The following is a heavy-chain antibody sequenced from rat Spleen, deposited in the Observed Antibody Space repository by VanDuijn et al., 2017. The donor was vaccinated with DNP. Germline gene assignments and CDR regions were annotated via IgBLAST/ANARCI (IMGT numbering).Heavy chain of an antibody. J-gene: IGHJ2*01. Sequence: EVQLQESGPGLVKPSQSLSLTCSVTGYSITSNYWGWIRKFPRNKMEYIGHISYSGSTGYNPSLKSRISITRDTSKNQFFLQLNSVSTDDTATYYCARWRIGPHYFDYWGQGVMVTVSS. CDR1: GYSITSNY. D-gene: IGHD1-11*01. V-gene: IGHV3-1*01. CDR2: ISYSGST. CDR3: ARWRIGPHYFDY.